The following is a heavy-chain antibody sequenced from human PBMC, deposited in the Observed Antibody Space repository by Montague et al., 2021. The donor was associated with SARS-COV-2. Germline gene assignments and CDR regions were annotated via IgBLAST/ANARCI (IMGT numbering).Heavy chain of an antibody. J-gene: IGHJ3*02. D-gene: IGHD3-22*01. CDR1: GGSISSSNYY. CDR2: IYYSGNT. Sequence: SETLSLTCTVSGGSISSSNYYWGWIRQPPGKGLEWIGSIYYSGNTYYNPSLKSRVTISVDTSKNPLSLKLSSVTAADTAVYYCASPTYYYDSSGSDALDIWGQGTMVTVSS. CDR3: ASPTYYYDSSGSDALDI. V-gene: IGHV4-39*01.